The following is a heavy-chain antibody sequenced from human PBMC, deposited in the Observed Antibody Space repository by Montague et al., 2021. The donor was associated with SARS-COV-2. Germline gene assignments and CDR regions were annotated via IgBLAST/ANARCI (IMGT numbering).Heavy chain of an antibody. D-gene: IGHD3-9*01. Sequence: SETLSLTCAVYGGSFSYYYWSWIRQPPGEGMQWIGEIHHGGGTNYNPSLTSRVTISVDTSKNQLSQKLSSVTAADAAVYYCTRGRSISTLFVPHQRWFDTWGQGTLVTVSS. CDR2: IHHGGGT. J-gene: IGHJ5*02. CDR3: TRGRSISTLFVPHQRWFDT. CDR1: GGSFSYYY. V-gene: IGHV4-34*01.